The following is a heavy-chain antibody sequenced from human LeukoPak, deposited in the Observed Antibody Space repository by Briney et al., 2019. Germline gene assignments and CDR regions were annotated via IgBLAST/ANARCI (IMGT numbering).Heavy chain of an antibody. CDR2: ISWNSGSI. CDR3: AKDITADMLDAFDI. J-gene: IGHJ3*02. D-gene: IGHD2-2*01. CDR1: GFTFDDYA. V-gene: IGHV3-9*01. Sequence: PGGSLRLSCAASGFTFDDYAMHWVRQAPGKGLEGGSGISWNSGSIGYADSVKGRFTISSANAKNSLYLQMNSLRAEDTALYYCAKDITADMLDAFDIWGQGTMVAVSS.